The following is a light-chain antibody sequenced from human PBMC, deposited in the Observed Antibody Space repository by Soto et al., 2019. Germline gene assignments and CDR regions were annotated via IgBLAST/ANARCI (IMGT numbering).Light chain of an antibody. J-gene: IGKJ5*01. CDR1: QFVSSN. CDR3: QQYHNWPPIT. V-gene: IGKV3D-15*01. Sequence: EIFMTQSPVTLSVSPLERATPSSRTSQFVSSNLAWYQQKPGQAPRLLIYGASTRATGIPARFSGSGSGTEFTLTISNLQSEDFAVYFCQQYHNWPPITFGQGTRLETK. CDR2: GAS.